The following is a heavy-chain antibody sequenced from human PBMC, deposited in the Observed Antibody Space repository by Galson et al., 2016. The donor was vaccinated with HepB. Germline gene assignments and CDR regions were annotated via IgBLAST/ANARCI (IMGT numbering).Heavy chain of an antibody. CDR1: GSIFSSYG. Sequence: SLRLSCAASGSIFSSYGMHWVRQAPGKGLEWVAVIWNDGSNQYYVDSAKGRFTISRDNSKNTLYLQMNSLRAEDTAVYYCAREGMTTVAMLDYWGQGTLVTVAS. CDR2: IWNDGSNQ. J-gene: IGHJ4*02. CDR3: AREGMTTVAMLDY. V-gene: IGHV3-33*01. D-gene: IGHD4-23*01.